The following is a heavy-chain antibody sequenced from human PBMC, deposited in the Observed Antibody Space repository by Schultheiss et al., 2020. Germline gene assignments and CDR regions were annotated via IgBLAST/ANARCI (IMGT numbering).Heavy chain of an antibody. Sequence: SETLSLTCTVSGGSISSSSYYWGWIRQPPGKGLEWIGSIYYSGSTYYNPSLKSRVTISVDTSKNQFSLKLSSVTAADTAVYYCARIGGSGWAVNAFDIWGQGTMVTGSS. CDR2: IYYSGST. CDR3: ARIGGSGWAVNAFDI. D-gene: IGHD6-19*01. V-gene: IGHV4-39*01. CDR1: GGSISSSSYY. J-gene: IGHJ3*02.